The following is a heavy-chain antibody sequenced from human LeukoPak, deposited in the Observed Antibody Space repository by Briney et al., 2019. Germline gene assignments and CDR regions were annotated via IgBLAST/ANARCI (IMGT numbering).Heavy chain of an antibody. CDR2: INHSGST. Sequence: SETLSLTCAVYGGSFSGYYWSWIRQPPGKGLEWIGKINHSGSTNYNPSLKSRVTISVDTSKNQFSLKLSSVTAADTAVYYCARRGHVWGSYRRKNAFDIWGQGTMVTVSS. CDR3: ARRGHVWGSYRRKNAFDI. CDR1: GGSFSGYY. V-gene: IGHV4-34*01. J-gene: IGHJ3*02. D-gene: IGHD3-16*02.